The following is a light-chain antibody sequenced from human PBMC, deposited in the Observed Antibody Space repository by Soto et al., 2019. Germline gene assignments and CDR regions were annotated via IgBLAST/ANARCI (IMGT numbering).Light chain of an antibody. Sequence: EIVLTQSPATLSLSPGERATLSCRASQSISNFLAWYQQKPGQAPRLLIYDASNRATGIPARFSGSGSGTDFTLTITSLEPEDSAVYYCQQRSSWTFGQGTKVDIK. CDR3: QQRSSWT. J-gene: IGKJ1*01. CDR1: QSISNF. CDR2: DAS. V-gene: IGKV3-11*01.